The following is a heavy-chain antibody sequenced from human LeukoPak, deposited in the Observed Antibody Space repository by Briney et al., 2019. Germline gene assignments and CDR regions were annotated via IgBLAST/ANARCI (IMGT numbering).Heavy chain of an antibody. CDR2: IYYSGST. Sequence: SETLSLTCTVSGGSISSYYWSWIRQPPGKGLEWIGYIYYSGSTNYNPSLKRRVTISVDTSKNQFSLKLSSVTAADTAVYYCARGINGYSYGPYYGMDVWGQGTTVTVSS. CDR3: ARGINGYSYGPYYGMDV. D-gene: IGHD5-18*01. J-gene: IGHJ6*02. V-gene: IGHV4-59*01. CDR1: GGSISSYY.